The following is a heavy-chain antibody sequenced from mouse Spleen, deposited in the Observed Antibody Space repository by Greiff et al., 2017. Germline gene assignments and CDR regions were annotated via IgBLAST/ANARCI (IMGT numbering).Heavy chain of an antibody. CDR2: IDPNSGGT. V-gene: IGHV1-62-3*01. CDR1: GYTFTSYW. CDR3: ARGATMISPYAMDY. Sequence: QVQLQQPGAELVKPGASVKLSCKASGYTFTSYWMHWVKQRPGRGLEWIGRIDPNSGGTKYNEKFKSKATLTVDKPSSTAYMQLSSLTSEDSAVYFCARGATMISPYAMDYWGQGTSVTVSS. D-gene: IGHD2-4*01. J-gene: IGHJ4*01.